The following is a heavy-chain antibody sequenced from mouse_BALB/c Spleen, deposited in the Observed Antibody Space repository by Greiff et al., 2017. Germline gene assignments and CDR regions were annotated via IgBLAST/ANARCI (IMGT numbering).Heavy chain of an antibody. CDR1: GFTFSDYY. V-gene: IGHV5-4*02. D-gene: IGHD2-4*01. CDR2: ISDGGSYT. J-gene: IGHJ2*01. Sequence: DVMLVESGGGLVKPGGSLKLSCAASGFTFSDYYMYWVRQTPEKRLEWVATISDGGSYTYYPDSVKGRFTISRDNAKNNLYLQMSSLKSEDTAMYYCARGSTMITTEDFDYWGQGTTLTVSS. CDR3: ARGSTMITTEDFDY.